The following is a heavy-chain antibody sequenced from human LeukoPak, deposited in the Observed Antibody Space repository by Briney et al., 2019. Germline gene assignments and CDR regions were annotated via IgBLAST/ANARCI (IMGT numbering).Heavy chain of an antibody. Sequence: GGSLRLSCAASGFTVSSNYMSWVRQAPGKGLEWVSVIYSGGSTYYADSVKGRFTISRDNSKNTLYLQMNSLRAEDTAVYYCARTLPRYDYVWGSYRPYYFDYWGQGTLVTVSS. V-gene: IGHV3-53*01. D-gene: IGHD3-16*02. CDR2: IYSGGST. CDR1: GFTVSSNY. CDR3: ARTLPRYDYVWGSYRPYYFDY. J-gene: IGHJ4*02.